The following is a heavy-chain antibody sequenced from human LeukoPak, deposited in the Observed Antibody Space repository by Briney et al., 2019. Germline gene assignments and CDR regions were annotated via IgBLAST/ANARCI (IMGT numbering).Heavy chain of an antibody. Sequence: GGSLRLPCAASGFTFSSYAMHWVRQAPGKGLEYVSAISSNGGTTYYADSVKGRFTISRDDSKNTLYLQMSSLRAEDTALYYCVKGGVVTTRPFDYWGQGTLVTVSS. CDR2: ISSNGGTT. J-gene: IGHJ4*02. D-gene: IGHD4-11*01. CDR1: GFTFSSYA. V-gene: IGHV3-64D*06. CDR3: VKGGVVTTRPFDY.